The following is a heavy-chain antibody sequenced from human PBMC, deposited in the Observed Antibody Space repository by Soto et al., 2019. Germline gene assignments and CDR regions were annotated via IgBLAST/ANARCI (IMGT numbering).Heavy chain of an antibody. J-gene: IGHJ3*02. CDR1: GFTFDDYA. CDR2: ISWNSGSI. CDR3: AKDKGSGSYGVLNAFDI. V-gene: IGHV3-9*01. D-gene: IGHD3-10*01. Sequence: HPGGSLRLSCAASGFTFDDYAMHWVRQAPGKGLEWVSGISWNSGSIGYADSVKGRFTISRDNAKNSLYLQMNSLRAEDTALYYCAKDKGSGSYGVLNAFDIWGQGTMVTVSS.